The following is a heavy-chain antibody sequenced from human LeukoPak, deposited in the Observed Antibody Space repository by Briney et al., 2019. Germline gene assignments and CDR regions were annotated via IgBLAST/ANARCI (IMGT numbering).Heavy chain of an antibody. J-gene: IGHJ4*02. Sequence: ASVKVSCKASGYTFTSYYMHWVRQAPGQGLEWMGIINPSGGSTSYAQKFQGRVTMTRDTSTSTVYIELSSLRSEDTAVYYCARALRYFDWPPPADYWGQGTLVTVSS. CDR2: INPSGGST. CDR1: GYTFTSYY. V-gene: IGHV1-46*01. CDR3: ARALRYFDWPPPADY. D-gene: IGHD3-9*01.